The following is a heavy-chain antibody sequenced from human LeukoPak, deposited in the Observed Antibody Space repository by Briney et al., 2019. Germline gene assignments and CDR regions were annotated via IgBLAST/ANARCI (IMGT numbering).Heavy chain of an antibody. D-gene: IGHD3-10*01. CDR1: GFTFITYA. V-gene: IGHV3-23*01. CDR2: ISGAGGST. CDR3: AKAGGAGDIWFGELPFAY. J-gene: IGHJ4*02. Sequence: GGSLRLSCAASGFTFITYAMSWVRQAPGKGLEWVSVISGAGGSTFYADSVKGRFIISRDNSKNTLYLQMSSLRADDTAVYYCAKAGGAGDIWFGELPFAYWGQGPLVTVSS.